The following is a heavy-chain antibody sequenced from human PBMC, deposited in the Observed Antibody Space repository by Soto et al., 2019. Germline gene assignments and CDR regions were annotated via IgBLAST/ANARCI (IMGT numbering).Heavy chain of an antibody. CDR3: AKFVGDYYDSSGYYYFDY. J-gene: IGHJ4*02. Sequence: GGSLRLSCAASGFTFISYAMSWVRQAPGKGLEWVSAISGSGGSTYYADSVKGRFTISRDNSKNTLYLQMNSLRAEDTAVYYCAKFVGDYYDSSGYYYFDYWGQGTLVTVSS. CDR1: GFTFISYA. CDR2: ISGSGGST. V-gene: IGHV3-23*01. D-gene: IGHD3-22*01.